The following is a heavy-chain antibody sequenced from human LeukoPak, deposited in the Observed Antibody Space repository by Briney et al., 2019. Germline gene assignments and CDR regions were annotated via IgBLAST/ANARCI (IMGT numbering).Heavy chain of an antibody. CDR3: ARGTQADYGDYGGRIGSIFDY. CDR2: INHSGST. D-gene: IGHD4-17*01. Sequence: SETLSLTCAVYGGSFSGYYWSWIRQPPGKGLEWIGEINHSGSTNYNPSLKSRVTISVDTSKNQFSLKLSSVTAADTAVYYCARGTQADYGDYGGRIGSIFDYWGQGTLVTVSS. V-gene: IGHV4-34*01. CDR1: GGSFSGYY. J-gene: IGHJ4*02.